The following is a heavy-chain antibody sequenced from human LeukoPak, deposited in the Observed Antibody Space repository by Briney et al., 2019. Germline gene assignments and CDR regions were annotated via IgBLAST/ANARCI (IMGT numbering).Heavy chain of an antibody. CDR2: IYAGDSDT. Sequence: GESLKISCKGSGYSFSTYWIAWVRQMPGKGLEWMGIIYAGDSDTRFSPSFQGQVTISADKSITTAYLQWSSLKASDTAMYYCARRTYSSNWSGAFDIWGQGTMVTVSP. D-gene: IGHD6-13*01. J-gene: IGHJ3*02. CDR3: ARRTYSSNWSGAFDI. V-gene: IGHV5-51*01. CDR1: GYSFSTYW.